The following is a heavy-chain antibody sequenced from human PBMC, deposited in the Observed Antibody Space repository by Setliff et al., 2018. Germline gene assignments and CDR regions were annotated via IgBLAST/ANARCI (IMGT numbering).Heavy chain of an antibody. CDR1: GGTFSSYV. D-gene: IGHD3-10*01. CDR3: AGGQPLVRKYYYYMDV. Sequence: GASVKVSCKASGGTFSSYVISGVREAPGQGLEWMGGIIPMFGTNYAQKFQGRVTITADESTSTAYMELSSLGSEDTAVHYCAGGQPLVRKYYYYMDVWGKGTTVTV. CDR2: IIPMFGT. J-gene: IGHJ6*03. V-gene: IGHV1-69*13.